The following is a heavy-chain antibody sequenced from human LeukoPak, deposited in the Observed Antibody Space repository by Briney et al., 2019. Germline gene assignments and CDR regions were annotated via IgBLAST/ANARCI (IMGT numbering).Heavy chain of an antibody. CDR1: GFTFSNYW. CDR3: ARELYSSSSGNDY. Sequence: PGGSLRLSCAASGFTFSNYWMNWVRQAPGKGLEWVANIKQDGSEKYYVDSVKGRFTVSRDNTKNSLYLQMNSLRAEDTAVYYCARELYSSSSGNDYWGQGTLVTVSS. J-gene: IGHJ4*02. V-gene: IGHV3-7*01. D-gene: IGHD6-6*01. CDR2: IKQDGSEK.